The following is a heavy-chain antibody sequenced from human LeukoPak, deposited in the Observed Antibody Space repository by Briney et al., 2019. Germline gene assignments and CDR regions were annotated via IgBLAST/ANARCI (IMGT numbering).Heavy chain of an antibody. CDR2: INHSGST. CDR3: ARGVHSFLMDV. J-gene: IGHJ6*03. D-gene: IGHD5-18*01. V-gene: IGHV4-34*01. Sequence: LRLSCAASGFTFSSYEMNWIRQPPGKGLEWIGEINHSGSTNYNPSLKSRVTISVDTSKNQFSLNLSSVTAADTAVYYCARGVHSFLMDVWGKGTTVTISS. CDR1: GFTFSSYE.